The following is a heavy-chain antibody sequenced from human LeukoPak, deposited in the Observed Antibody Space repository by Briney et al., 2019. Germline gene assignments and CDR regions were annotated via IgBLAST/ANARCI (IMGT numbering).Heavy chain of an antibody. V-gene: IGHV3-23*01. J-gene: IGHJ4*02. CDR3: AKGTKHHLIPQTFRPYDYGDYDGY. CDR1: GFTFSSYA. CDR2: ISGSGGST. D-gene: IGHD4-17*01. Sequence: GGSLRLSCAASGFTFSSYAMSWVRQAPGKGLEWVSAISGSGGSTYYADSVKGRFTISRDNSKNTLYLQMNSLRAEDTAVYYCAKGTKHHLIPQTFRPYDYGDYDGYWGQGTLVTVSS.